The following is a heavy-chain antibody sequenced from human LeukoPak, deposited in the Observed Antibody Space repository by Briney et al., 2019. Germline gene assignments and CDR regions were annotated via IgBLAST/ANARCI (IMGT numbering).Heavy chain of an antibody. CDR1: GGSFSGYY. Sequence: SETLSLTCAVYGGSFSGYYWSWIRQPPGKGLEWIGVINHSGSTNYNPSLKSRVTISVDTSKNQFSLKLSSVTAADTAVYYCARGLHSSGWRAVGYWGQGTLVTVSS. CDR2: INHSGST. V-gene: IGHV4-34*01. J-gene: IGHJ4*02. D-gene: IGHD6-19*01. CDR3: ARGLHSSGWRAVGY.